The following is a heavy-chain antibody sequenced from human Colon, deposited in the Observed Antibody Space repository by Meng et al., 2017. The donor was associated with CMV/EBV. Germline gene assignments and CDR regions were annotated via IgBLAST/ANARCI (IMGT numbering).Heavy chain of an antibody. Sequence: ASRYSLTTYHMHWVRQAPGKGLEWMGVINPGDGSTSYAQTLQDRVTITSDTSTSTVYMQLSNLRSDDTAVYFCARDMYYYGSGSYRYWGQGTLVTVSS. CDR1: RYSLTTYH. J-gene: IGHJ4*02. CDR3: ARDMYYYGSGSYRY. D-gene: IGHD3-10*01. CDR2: INPGDGST. V-gene: IGHV1-46*04.